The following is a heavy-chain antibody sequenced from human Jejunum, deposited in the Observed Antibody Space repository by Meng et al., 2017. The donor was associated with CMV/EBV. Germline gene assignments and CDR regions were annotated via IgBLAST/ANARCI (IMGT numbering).Heavy chain of an antibody. CDR2: SSPQHANT. CDR1: AYTLNKDA. V-gene: IGHV1-18*01. CDR3: ATAQRDNVCFEY. D-gene: IGHD5/OR15-5a*01. J-gene: IGHJ4*02. Sequence: SCKASAYTLNKDALSWGRRARGKGWEWSGRSSPQHANTNLAQKVQGRVRMTTETSMRTGYMGLNSTRVYDTARDYCATAQRDNVCFEYWGQGTLVTVSS.